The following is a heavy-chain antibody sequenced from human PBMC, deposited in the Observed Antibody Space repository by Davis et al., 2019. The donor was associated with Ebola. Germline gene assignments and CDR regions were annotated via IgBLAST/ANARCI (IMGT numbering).Heavy chain of an antibody. CDR3: ARGAYYYDSSGYYFGHAFDI. V-gene: IGHV4-61*01. CDR2: IYYSGST. J-gene: IGHJ3*02. CDR1: GGSITSSTYY. D-gene: IGHD3-22*01. Sequence: MPGGSLRLSCTVSGGSITSSTYYWSWIRQPPGKGLEWIGYIYYSGSTNYNPSLKSRVTISVDTSKNQFSLKLSSVTAADTAVYYCARGAYYYDSSGYYFGHAFDIWGQGTMVTVSS.